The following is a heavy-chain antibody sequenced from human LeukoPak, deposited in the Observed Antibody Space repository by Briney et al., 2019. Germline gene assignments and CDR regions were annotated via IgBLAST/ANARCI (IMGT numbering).Heavy chain of an antibody. CDR2: IYPGDSDT. Sequence: GESLKISCKGSGYSFTSYWIGWVRQMPGKGLEWMGIIYPGDSDTRYSPSFQGQVTISADKSISTAYLQWSSLKASDTAMYYCARLAPYSSSLWGGFDPWGQGTLVTVSS. V-gene: IGHV5-51*01. CDR1: GYSFTSYW. J-gene: IGHJ5*02. CDR3: ARLAPYSSSLWGGFDP. D-gene: IGHD6-13*01.